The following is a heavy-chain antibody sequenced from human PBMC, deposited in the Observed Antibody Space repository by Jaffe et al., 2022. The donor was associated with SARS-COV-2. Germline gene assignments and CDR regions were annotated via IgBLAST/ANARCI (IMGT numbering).Heavy chain of an antibody. CDR1: GFTFTSYD. CDR2: ISYDGSNK. CDR3: AKDANSLGMDV. D-gene: IGHD1-26*01. V-gene: IGHV3-30*18. J-gene: IGHJ6*02. Sequence: QVQLVESGGGVVQPGRSLRLSCAASGFTFTSYDMHWVRQAPGKGLEWVALISYDGSNKYYAASVKGRFTISRDNSKNTLYLQMNSLRAEDTAVYYCAKDANSLGMDVWGQGTTVTVSS.